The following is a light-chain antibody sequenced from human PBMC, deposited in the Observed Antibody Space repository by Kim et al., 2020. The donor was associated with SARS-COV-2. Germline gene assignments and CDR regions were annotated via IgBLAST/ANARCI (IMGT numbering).Light chain of an antibody. CDR2: RAS. Sequence: SPGERATPSCKTSQNVNTNLAWYQQKPGQAPRLLMYRASTRATGTPARFSASGSGTEFTLTISSLQSEDIAIYYCQQYHNWPPRFTFGQGTKLEI. CDR1: QNVNTN. J-gene: IGKJ2*01. V-gene: IGKV3-15*01. CDR3: QQYHNWPPRFT.